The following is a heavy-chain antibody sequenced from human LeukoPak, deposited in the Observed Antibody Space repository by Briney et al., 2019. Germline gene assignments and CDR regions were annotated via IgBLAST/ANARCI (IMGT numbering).Heavy chain of an antibody. CDR2: ISWNSGSI. J-gene: IGHJ4*02. V-gene: IGHV3-9*01. CDR3: AKDFSPYSSGWCH. Sequence: GGSLRLSCAASGFTFDDYAMHWVRQASGKGLEWVSGISWNSGSIGYADSVKGRFTISRDNAKNSLYLQMNSLRAEDTALYYCAKDFSPYSSGWCHWGQGTLVTVSS. D-gene: IGHD6-19*01. CDR1: GFTFDDYA.